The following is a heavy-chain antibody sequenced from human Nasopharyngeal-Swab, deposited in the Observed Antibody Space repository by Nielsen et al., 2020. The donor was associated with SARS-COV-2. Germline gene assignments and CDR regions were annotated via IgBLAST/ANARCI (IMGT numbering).Heavy chain of an antibody. D-gene: IGHD6-6*01. Sequence: RQAPGKGLEWIGYIYYSGSTNYNPSLKSRVTISVDTSKNQFSLKLSSVTAADTAVYYCARGRRVAARRDYYYYGMDVWGQGTTVTVSS. J-gene: IGHJ6*02. CDR3: ARGRRVAARRDYYYYGMDV. V-gene: IGHV4-59*01. CDR2: IYYSGST.